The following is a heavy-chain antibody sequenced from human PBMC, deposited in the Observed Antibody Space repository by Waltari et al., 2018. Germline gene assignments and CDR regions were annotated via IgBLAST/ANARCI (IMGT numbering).Heavy chain of an antibody. Sequence: EVQLVESGGGLVQPGGSLRLSCAASGFTFSSYWMSWVRQAPGKGLEWVDNIKQDGNEKYYVDSVKGRFTISRDNAKNSLYLQMNSLRAEDTAVYYCAGAVTTNAFDIWGQGTMVTVSS. CDR3: AGAVTTNAFDI. D-gene: IGHD4-17*01. V-gene: IGHV3-7*01. CDR1: GFTFSSYW. CDR2: IKQDGNEK. J-gene: IGHJ3*02.